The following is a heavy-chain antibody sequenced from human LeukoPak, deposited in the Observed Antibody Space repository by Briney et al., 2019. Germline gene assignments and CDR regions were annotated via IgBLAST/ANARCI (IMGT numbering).Heavy chain of an antibody. CDR3: ARDRVVTAILPQMD. D-gene: IGHD2-21*02. J-gene: IGHJ4*02. CDR1: GFTFSSFA. CDR2: ISYDGSNK. V-gene: IGHV3-30-3*01. Sequence: SGGSLRLSWAASGFTFSSFAMHWVRQAPGKGLEWVAVISYDGSNKYYADSVKGRFTISRDNSKNTLYLQMNSLRAEDTAVYYCARDRVVTAILPQMDWGQGTLVTVSS.